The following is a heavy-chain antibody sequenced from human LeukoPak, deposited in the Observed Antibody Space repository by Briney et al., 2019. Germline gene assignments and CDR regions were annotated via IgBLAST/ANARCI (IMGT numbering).Heavy chain of an antibody. CDR1: GGSISSGGYS. D-gene: IGHD2-2*01. CDR3: ARERGRYQGGAFDI. J-gene: IGHJ3*02. V-gene: IGHV4-30-2*01. CDR2: IYHSGST. Sequence: SETLSLTCAVSGGSISSGGYSGSWIRQPPGKGLEWIGYIYHSGSTYYNPSLKSRVTISVDRSKNQFSLKLSSVTAADTAVYYCARERGRYQGGAFDIWGQGAMVTVSS.